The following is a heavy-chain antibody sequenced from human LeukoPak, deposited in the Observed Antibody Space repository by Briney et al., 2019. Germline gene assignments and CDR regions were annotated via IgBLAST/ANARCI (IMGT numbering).Heavy chain of an antibody. CDR1: VGSISSGDYY. D-gene: IGHD3-16*02. Sequence: SQTLSLTCTLSVGSISSGDYYWSWIRQPPGKCMDWLAYVDYSRHTYYNPSLRTRIRIPVDTPKTQCSLKLTSVTAAEPLGYYCARDQGGWGTYPFDYWGQGTRVTVFS. J-gene: IGHJ4*02. CDR2: VDYSRHT. V-gene: IGHV4-30-4*01. CDR3: ARDQGGWGTYPFDY.